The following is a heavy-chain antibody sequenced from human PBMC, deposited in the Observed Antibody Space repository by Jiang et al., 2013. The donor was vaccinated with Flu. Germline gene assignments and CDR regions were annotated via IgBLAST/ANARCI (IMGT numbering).Heavy chain of an antibody. D-gene: IGHD1/OR15-1a*01. V-gene: IGHV1-3*01. CDR2: INAGNGRT. J-gene: IGHJ4*02. CDR3: ARGIWVGTTNSYYFDY. Sequence: SGAEVKKPGASVKVSCKASGYTFTSYAMQWVRQAPGQRLEWMGWINAGNGRTKYSQKFQGRVTITRDTSASTAYMELSSLRSEDTAVFYCARGIWVGTTNSYYFDYWGQGTLVTVSS. CDR1: GYTFTSYA.